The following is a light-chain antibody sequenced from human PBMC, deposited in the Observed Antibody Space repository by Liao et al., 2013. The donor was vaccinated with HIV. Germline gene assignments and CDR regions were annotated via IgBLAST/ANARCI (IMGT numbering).Light chain of an antibody. J-gene: IGLJ2*01. Sequence: SYELTQPPSVSVSPGQTASIICSGDKLGDKYACWYQQKPGQSPVVVIYQDNKRPSGIPERFSGSNSGNTATLTISGTQAMDEADYYCQAWDSSTAYVVFGGGTKLTVL. CDR3: QAWDSSTAYVV. CDR1: KLGDKY. V-gene: IGLV3-1*01. CDR2: QDN.